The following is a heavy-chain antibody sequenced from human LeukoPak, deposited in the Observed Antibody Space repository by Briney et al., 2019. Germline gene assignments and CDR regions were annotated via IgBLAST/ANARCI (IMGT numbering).Heavy chain of an antibody. J-gene: IGHJ4*02. CDR2: ISYDGSNK. CDR3: AKEAYDYGAYNAETYFDY. Sequence: GGSLRLSCAASGFTFSSYGMHWVRQAPGKGLEWVAVISYDGSNKYYADSVKGRFTISRDNSKNTLYLQMNSLRAEDTAVYYCAKEAYDYGAYNAETYFDYWGQGTLVTVSS. D-gene: IGHD4-17*01. CDR1: GFTFSSYG. V-gene: IGHV3-30*18.